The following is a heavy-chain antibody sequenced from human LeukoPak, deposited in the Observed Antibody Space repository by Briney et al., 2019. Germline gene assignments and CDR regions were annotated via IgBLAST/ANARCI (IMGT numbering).Heavy chain of an antibody. V-gene: IGHV4-39*01. CDR1: GDSISSSSYY. CDR3: ARRRYYDSSGYLD. Sequence: SETLSLTCTISGDSISSSSYYWGWIRQPPGKGLEWIGDIYYRGSTYYNPSLKSRVSISIDTSNNQFSLTLNSVTAADTSLYFCARRRYYDSSGYLDWGQGTLVTVSS. J-gene: IGHJ1*01. CDR2: IYYRGST. D-gene: IGHD3-22*01.